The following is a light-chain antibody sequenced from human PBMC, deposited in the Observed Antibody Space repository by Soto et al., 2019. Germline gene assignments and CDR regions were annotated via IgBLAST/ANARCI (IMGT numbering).Light chain of an antibody. CDR1: RSDVGSYNL. Sequence: SVLTQPAPVSGSPGQSITISCTGTRSDVGSYNLVSWYQQHPGKAPKLMIYEGSKRPSGVSNRFSGSKSGNTASLTISGLQAEDEADYYCCSYAGSVVFGGGTKLTVL. CDR2: EGS. CDR3: CSYAGSVV. J-gene: IGLJ2*01. V-gene: IGLV2-23*01.